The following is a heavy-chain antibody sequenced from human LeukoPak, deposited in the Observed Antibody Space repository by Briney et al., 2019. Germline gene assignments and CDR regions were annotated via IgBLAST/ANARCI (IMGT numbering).Heavy chain of an antibody. Sequence: SETLSLTCAVYGGSFSGYYWSWIRQPPGRGLEWIGEINHSGSTNYNPSLKSRVTISVDTSKNQFSLKLSSVTAADTAVYYCARDRADGFLEWFRGGDYWGQGTLVTVSS. J-gene: IGHJ4*02. V-gene: IGHV4-34*01. D-gene: IGHD3-3*01. CDR2: INHSGST. CDR1: GGSFSGYY. CDR3: ARDRADGFLEWFRGGDY.